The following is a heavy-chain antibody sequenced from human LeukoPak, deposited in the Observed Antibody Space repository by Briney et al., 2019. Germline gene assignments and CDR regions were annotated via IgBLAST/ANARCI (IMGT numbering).Heavy chain of an antibody. J-gene: IGHJ4*02. Sequence: GESLKISCKGSGYSFTSYWIGWVRQMPGKGLEWMGIIYPGDSDTRYSPSFQGQVTISADKSISTAYLQWSSLKASDTAMYYCARRVIAARQHRWVFDYWGQGTLVTVSS. CDR2: IYPGDSDT. V-gene: IGHV5-51*01. CDR3: ARRVIAARQHRWVFDY. D-gene: IGHD6-6*01. CDR1: GYSFTSYW.